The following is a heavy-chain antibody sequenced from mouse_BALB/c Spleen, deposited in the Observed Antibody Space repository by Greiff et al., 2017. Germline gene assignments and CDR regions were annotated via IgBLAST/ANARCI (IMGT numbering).Heavy chain of an antibody. Sequence: EVQGVESGGGLVQPGGSRKLSCAASGFTFSSFGMHWVRQAPEKGLEWVAYISSGSSTIYYADTVKGRFTISRDNPKNTLFLLMTSLRSEDTAMYYCARSDRSPYYFDYWGQGTTLTVSS. V-gene: IGHV5-17*02. CDR3: ARSDRSPYYFDY. CDR2: ISSGSSTI. CDR1: GFTFSSFG. J-gene: IGHJ2*01.